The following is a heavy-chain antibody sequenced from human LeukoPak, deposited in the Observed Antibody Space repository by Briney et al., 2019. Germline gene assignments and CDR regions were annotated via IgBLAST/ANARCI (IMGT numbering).Heavy chain of an antibody. CDR1: GYTFTSYA. V-gene: IGHV1-3*01. D-gene: IGHD6-25*01. CDR2: INGGNGNT. J-gene: IGHJ5*02. Sequence: APVKVSCKASGYTFTSYAMHWVRQAPGQRLEWMGWINGGNGNTKYSQKLQGRVTITRDTSATIAYMELRSLRSEDTAVLYCARGPPRLNWFDPWGQGTPVTVSS. CDR3: ARGPPRLNWFDP.